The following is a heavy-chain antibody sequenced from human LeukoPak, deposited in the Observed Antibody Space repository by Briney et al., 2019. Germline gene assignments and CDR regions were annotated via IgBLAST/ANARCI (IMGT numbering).Heavy chain of an antibody. D-gene: IGHD6-25*01. CDR1: GGSISSYY. J-gene: IGHJ5*02. V-gene: IGHV4-59*01. CDR3: ARDRGYSLHWFDP. Sequence: SETLSLTCTVSGGSISSYYWSWIRQPPGKGLEWIGYIYYSGSTNYNPSHKSRVTISVDTSKNQFSLKLSSVTAADTAVYYCARDRGYSLHWFDPWGQGTLVTVSS. CDR2: IYYSGST.